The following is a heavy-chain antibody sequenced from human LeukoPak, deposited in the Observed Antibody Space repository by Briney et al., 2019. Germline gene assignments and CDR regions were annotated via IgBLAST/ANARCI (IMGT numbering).Heavy chain of an antibody. CDR2: VKSDGSST. V-gene: IGHV3-74*01. J-gene: IGHJ4*02. CDR3: ARDHHRYDIFDY. Sequence: PGGSLRLSCAASGFTFSSYAMHWVRQAPGKGLVWVSRVKSDGSSTSYADSVKGRFTISRDNARNTLYLQMNSLRAEDTAVYYCARDHHRYDIFDYWGQGTLVTVSS. CDR1: GFTFSSYA. D-gene: IGHD3-22*01.